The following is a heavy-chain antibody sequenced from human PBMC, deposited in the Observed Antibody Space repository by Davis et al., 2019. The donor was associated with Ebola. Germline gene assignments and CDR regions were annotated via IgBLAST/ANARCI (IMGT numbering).Heavy chain of an antibody. J-gene: IGHJ4*02. D-gene: IGHD3-16*01. CDR1: GGSFSGYY. CDR3: AGWGGIGGFDY. Sequence: PSETLSLTCAVYGGSFSGYYWSWIRQPPGKGLEWIGEINHSGSTNYNPSLKSRVTISVDTSNNQFSLNLSSVTAADTAVYYCAGWGGIGGFDYWGQGTLVTVSS. CDR2: INHSGST. V-gene: IGHV4-34*01.